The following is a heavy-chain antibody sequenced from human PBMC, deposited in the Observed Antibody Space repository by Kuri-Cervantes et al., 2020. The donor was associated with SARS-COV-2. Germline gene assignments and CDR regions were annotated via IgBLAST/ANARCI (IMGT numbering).Heavy chain of an antibody. V-gene: IGHV1-2*02. CDR3: ASSDRLGEGLRDPLYREGVIQV. J-gene: IGHJ4*02. CDR2: VNPNSGGT. Sequence: ASVKVSCKASGYTFTGYYMRWVRQAPGQGLEWMGWVNPNSGGTNYAQKFQGRVTMTRDTSISTAYMELSRLRSDDTAVYYCASSDRLGEGLRDPLYREGVIQVWGQGTLVTVSS. D-gene: IGHD3-10*01. CDR1: GYTFTGYY.